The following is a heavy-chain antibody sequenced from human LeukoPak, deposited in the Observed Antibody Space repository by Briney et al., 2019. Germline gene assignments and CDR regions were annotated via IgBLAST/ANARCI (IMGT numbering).Heavy chain of an antibody. D-gene: IGHD1-26*01. CDR3: ATVDNGSFMAYFDI. J-gene: IGHJ3*02. Sequence: ASVKVSCKASGYTFTGYYMHWVRQAPGQGLEWMGRINPNSGGTNYAQKFQGRVTMTRDTSISTAYMELSRLRSDDTAVYYCATVDNGSFMAYFDIWGQGTMVTVSS. CDR2: INPNSGGT. V-gene: IGHV1-2*06. CDR1: GYTFTGYY.